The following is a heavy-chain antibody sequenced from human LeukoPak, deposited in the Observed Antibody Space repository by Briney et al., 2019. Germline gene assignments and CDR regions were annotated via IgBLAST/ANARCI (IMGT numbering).Heavy chain of an antibody. CDR3: VRDPGYDVFDI. V-gene: IGHV3-74*01. J-gene: IGHJ3*02. CDR1: GFTFSNSW. CDR2: IDREGSST. Sequence: GGSLRLSCVASGFTFSNSWMHWVRQAPGRGLVWVSRIDREGSSTTYADSVKGRFAISRDNAKNTLYLQMNSLRAEDTAMYYCVRDPGYDVFDIWGQGTMVTVSS. D-gene: IGHD6-13*01.